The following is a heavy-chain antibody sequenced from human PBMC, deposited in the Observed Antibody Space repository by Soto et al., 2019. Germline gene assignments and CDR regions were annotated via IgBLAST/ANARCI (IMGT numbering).Heavy chain of an antibody. CDR3: ANSVTTIYYYYGMDV. CDR2: ISYDGSNK. V-gene: IGHV3-30*18. J-gene: IGHJ6*02. D-gene: IGHD4-17*01. CDR1: GFTFSSYG. Sequence: GGSLRLSCAASGFTFSSYGMHWVRQAPGKGLEWVAVISYDGSNKYYADSVTGRFTISRDNSKNTLYLQMNSLRAEDTAVYYCANSVTTIYYYYGMDVWGQGTTVTVSS.